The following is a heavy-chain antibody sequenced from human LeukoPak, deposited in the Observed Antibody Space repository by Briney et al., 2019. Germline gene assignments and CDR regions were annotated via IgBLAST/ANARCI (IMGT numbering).Heavy chain of an antibody. CDR1: GFTFSSYA. Sequence: PGGSLRLSCAASGFTFSSYAMHWVRQAPGKGLEWVAVISYDGSNKYYADSVRGRFTISRDHAKNSLYLQMSSLRAEDTAVYYCARDLRGGTSMDYWGQGTLVTVSS. D-gene: IGHD4-23*01. V-gene: IGHV3-30-3*01. CDR3: ARDLRGGTSMDY. J-gene: IGHJ4*02. CDR2: ISYDGSNK.